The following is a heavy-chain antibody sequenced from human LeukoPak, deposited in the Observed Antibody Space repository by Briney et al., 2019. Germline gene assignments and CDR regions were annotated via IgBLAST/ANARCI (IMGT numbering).Heavy chain of an antibody. J-gene: IGHJ4*02. D-gene: IGHD4-17*01. V-gene: IGHV3-30*02. CDR1: GFTFSSYG. CDR3: ARDLGGGAYGDYLDY. Sequence: GGSLRLSCAASGFTFSSYGMHWVRQAPGKGLEWVAFIRYDGSNKYYADSVKGRFTISRDNAKNSLYLQMNSLRAEDTAVYYCARDLGGGAYGDYLDYWGQGTLVTVSS. CDR2: IRYDGSNK.